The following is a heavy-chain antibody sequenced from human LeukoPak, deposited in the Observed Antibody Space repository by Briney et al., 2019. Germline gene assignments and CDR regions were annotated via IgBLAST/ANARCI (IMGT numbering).Heavy chain of an antibody. D-gene: IGHD3-16*02. V-gene: IGHV4-59*12. CDR2: IYYSGST. CDR3: ARAYYDYVWGSYRPNHFDY. Sequence: SETLSLTCTVSGGSISSYYWSWIRQPPGKGLEWIGYIYYSGSTNYNPPLKSRVTISVDTSKNQFSLKLSSVTAADTAVYYCARAYYDYVWGSYRPNHFDYWGQGTLVTVSS. J-gene: IGHJ4*02. CDR1: GGSISSYY.